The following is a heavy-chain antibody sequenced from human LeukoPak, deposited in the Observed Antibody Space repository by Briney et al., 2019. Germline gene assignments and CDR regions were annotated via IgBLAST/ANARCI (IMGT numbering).Heavy chain of an antibody. CDR2: IIPIFGTA. Sequence: SVKVSCKASGGTFSSYAISWVRQAPGQGLEWMGVIIPIFGTANYAQKFQGRVTITADESTSTAYMGLSSLRSEDTAVYYCARVWEAVARTGYYYYYYMDVWGKGTTVTVSS. CDR3: ARVWEAVARTGYYYYYYMDV. V-gene: IGHV1-69*13. J-gene: IGHJ6*03. D-gene: IGHD6-19*01. CDR1: GGTFSSYA.